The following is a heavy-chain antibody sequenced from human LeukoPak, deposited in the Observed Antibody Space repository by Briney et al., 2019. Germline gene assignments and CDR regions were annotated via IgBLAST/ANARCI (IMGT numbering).Heavy chain of an antibody. CDR2: IYYSGST. CDR1: GGSISSSSYY. Sequence: SETLSLTCTVSGGSISSSSYYCGWIRQPPGNWLGWVGSIYYSGSTYYNPSLKGRVTISVHTSKNQFSLKLSSVPAADTAVYYCARDEGYCSSTSCSDAFDIWGQGTMVTVSS. J-gene: IGHJ3*02. CDR3: ARDEGYCSSTSCSDAFDI. D-gene: IGHD2-2*01. V-gene: IGHV4-39*07.